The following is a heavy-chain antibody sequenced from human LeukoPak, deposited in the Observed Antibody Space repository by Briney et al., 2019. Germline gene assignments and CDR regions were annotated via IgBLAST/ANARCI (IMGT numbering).Heavy chain of an antibody. V-gene: IGHV1-69*04. CDR2: IVPIFGMA. D-gene: IGHD2-2*02. CDR1: GGTFSSYA. CDR3: ARDGCSSTSCYTSYYYYGMDV. Sequence: SVKVSCKASGGTFSSYAISWVRQAPGQGLEWMGRIVPIFGMANYAQEFQGRVTITADKSTSTAYMELSSLRSEDTAVYYCARDGCSSTSCYTSYYYYGMDVWGQGTTVTVSS. J-gene: IGHJ6*02.